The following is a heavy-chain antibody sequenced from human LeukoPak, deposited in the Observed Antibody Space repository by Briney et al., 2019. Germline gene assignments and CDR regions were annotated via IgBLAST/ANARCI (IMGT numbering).Heavy chain of an antibody. D-gene: IGHD2-2*01. CDR2: INHSGST. V-gene: IGHV4-34*01. J-gene: IGHJ4*02. CDR1: GGSFSGYY. Sequence: PSETLSLTCAVYGGSFSGYYWSWIRQPPGKGLEWIGEINHSGSTNYNPSLKSRVTISVDTSKNQFSLKLSSVTAADTAVYYCARGLAGWRPAIYFDYWGQGTLVTDSS. CDR3: ARGLAGWRPAIYFDY.